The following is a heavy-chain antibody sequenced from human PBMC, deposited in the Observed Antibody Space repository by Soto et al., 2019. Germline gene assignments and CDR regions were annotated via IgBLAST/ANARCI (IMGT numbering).Heavy chain of an antibody. CDR1: GFTFSTYA. CDR2: ISGSGSGT. D-gene: IGHD1-1*01. CDR3: AKEKPTTSFFDY. Sequence: PGGSLRLSCVASGFTFSTYAMTWVRQAPGKGLEWVSAISGSGSGTNYADSVKGRFTISRDKSKNILYLQMNSLRAEDTAVYYCAKEKPTTSFFDYWGPGTLVTVSS. V-gene: IGHV3-23*01. J-gene: IGHJ4*02.